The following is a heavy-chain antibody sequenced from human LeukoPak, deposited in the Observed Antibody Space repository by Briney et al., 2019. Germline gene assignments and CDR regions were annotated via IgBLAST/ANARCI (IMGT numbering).Heavy chain of an antibody. CDR1: GFTFSSYA. Sequence: QSGGSLRLSCAASGFTFSSYAMSWVRQTPGKGLEWVSAISGSGGSTYYADSVKGRFTISRDNSKNTLYLQMNSLRAEDTAVYYCAKETDYDYYGMDVWGQGTTVTVSS. D-gene: IGHD3-22*01. CDR3: AKETDYDYYGMDV. CDR2: ISGSGGST. V-gene: IGHV3-23*01. J-gene: IGHJ6*02.